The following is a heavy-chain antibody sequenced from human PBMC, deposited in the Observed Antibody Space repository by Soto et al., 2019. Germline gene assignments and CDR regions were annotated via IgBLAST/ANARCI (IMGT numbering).Heavy chain of an antibody. J-gene: IGHJ4*02. CDR2: IKHDGSEE. Sequence: GSLRLSCAVSGFTFSSYWMSWVRQAPGKEPEWVANIKHDGSEEYYVGSVKGRFTISRDNAKNSLFLHMNSLRAEDTAVYYCARERTRTLDYWGQGTLVTVSS. CDR3: ARERTRTLDY. V-gene: IGHV3-7*01. CDR1: GFTFSSYW.